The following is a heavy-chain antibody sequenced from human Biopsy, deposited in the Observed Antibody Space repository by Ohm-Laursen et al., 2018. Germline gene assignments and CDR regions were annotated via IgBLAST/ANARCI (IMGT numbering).Heavy chain of an antibody. V-gene: IGHV4-59*01. J-gene: IGHJ6*02. CDR3: ARDSGILNYGNFKYYHYYGMDV. CDR1: GASIEDYY. CDR2: IYYSVMT. D-gene: IGHD4-11*01. Sequence: TLSLTCTVSGASIEDYYWSWIRQPPGKGLEWIGHIYYSVMTNYNPSLQSRVSISVDTSRNQVSLTLSSVTAADTAVYYCARDSGILNYGNFKYYHYYGMDVWGQGTKVTVSS.